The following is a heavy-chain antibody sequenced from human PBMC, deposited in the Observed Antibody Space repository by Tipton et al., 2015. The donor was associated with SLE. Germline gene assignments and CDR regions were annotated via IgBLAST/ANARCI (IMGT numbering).Heavy chain of an antibody. D-gene: IGHD6-13*01. J-gene: IGHJ4*02. CDR2: ISSSSSYT. V-gene: IGHV3-21*04. Sequence: SLRLSCAASGFTFSSYSMNWVRQAPGKGLEWVSSISSSSSYTYYADSVKGRFTISRDNSRNTLYLQMNSLRTEDTAVYYCGRAANIAATPDYWGQGTLVTVSS. CDR3: GRAANIAATPDY. CDR1: GFTFSSYS.